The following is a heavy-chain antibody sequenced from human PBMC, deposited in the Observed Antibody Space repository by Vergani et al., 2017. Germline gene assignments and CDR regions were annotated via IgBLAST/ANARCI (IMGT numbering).Heavy chain of an antibody. CDR3: ACGDYGILTGYRY. V-gene: IGHV1-69*02. CDR1: GGTFSSYT. J-gene: IGHJ4*02. CDR2: IIPILGLA. Sequence: QVQLVQSGAEVKKPGSSVKVSCKASGGTFSSYTISWVRQTPGQGLEWMGRIIPILGLANYAQKSQGRVTITADKPTSTAYMELSSLRSEDTAVYYCACGDYGILTGYRYWGQGTMVTVSA. D-gene: IGHD3-9*01.